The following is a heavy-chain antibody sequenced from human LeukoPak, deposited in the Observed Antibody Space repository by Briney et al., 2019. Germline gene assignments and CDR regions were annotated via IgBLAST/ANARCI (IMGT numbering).Heavy chain of an antibody. J-gene: IGHJ4*02. D-gene: IGHD5/OR15-5a*01. CDR2: ISDDGSIT. Sequence: GGSRRLSCAASGFTFSRDWMHWVRQAPGKGLVWVSHISDDGSITTYADSVQGRFTISRDNAKSTVFLQMNSLRVEDTAVYFCLRRYYDYNVYDRHFDSWGQGILVTVSS. CDR3: LRRYYDYNVYDRHFDS. CDR1: GFTFSRDW. V-gene: IGHV3-74*03.